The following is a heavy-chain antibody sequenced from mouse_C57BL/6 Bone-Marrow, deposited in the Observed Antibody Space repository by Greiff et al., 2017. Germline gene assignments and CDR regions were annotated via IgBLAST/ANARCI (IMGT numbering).Heavy chain of an antibody. V-gene: IGHV1-81*01. J-gene: IGHJ2*01. CDR3: APILLRSYFDY. D-gene: IGHD1-1*01. CDR1: GYTFTSYG. Sequence: QVQLQQSGAELARPGASVKLSCKASGYTFTSYGISWVKQRTGQGLEWIGEIYPRSGNTYYNEKFKGKATLTADKSSSTAYMELRSLTSEDSAVXFCAPILLRSYFDYWGQGTTLTVSS. CDR2: IYPRSGNT.